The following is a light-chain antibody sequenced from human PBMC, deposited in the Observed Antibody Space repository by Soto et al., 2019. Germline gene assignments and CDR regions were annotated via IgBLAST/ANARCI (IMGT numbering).Light chain of an antibody. V-gene: IGKV3-20*01. Sequence: ETELTQCPATVSLSSGDRATLPCRASQSVSSNKLAWYQQKPGQAPRLLIYAASSRATGIPDRFIGSGSGTDFTLTINRMQPEDFAVYYCQDYGTSWTFCQGTKVDIK. CDR2: AAS. J-gene: IGKJ1*01. CDR1: QSVSSNK. CDR3: QDYGTSWT.